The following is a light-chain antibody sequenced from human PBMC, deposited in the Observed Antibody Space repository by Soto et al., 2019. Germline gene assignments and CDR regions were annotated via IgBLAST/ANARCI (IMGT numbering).Light chain of an antibody. Sequence: IQMTQSPSSLSASVGDRVAITCQASQDINKNLIWYQQKPGKAPKLLIYDASDLETGVPSRLSGSGSGTGFTFTISSLQPEDFATYYCQQYESLPLTFGQGTRLEIK. V-gene: IGKV1-33*01. CDR2: DAS. J-gene: IGKJ5*01. CDR3: QQYESLPLT. CDR1: QDINKN.